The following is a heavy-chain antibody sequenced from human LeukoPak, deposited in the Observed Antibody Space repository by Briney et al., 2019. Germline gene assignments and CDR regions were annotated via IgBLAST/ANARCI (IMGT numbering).Heavy chain of an antibody. J-gene: IGHJ3*02. CDR2: ISGSGGST. V-gene: IGHV3-23*01. CDR3: AKASFIVVVTAIDAFDI. Sequence: GGSLRLSCAASGFTFSSYAMSWVRQAPGKGLEWVSAISGSGGSTYYADSVKGRFTISRDNSKNTLYLQMNSLRAEDTAVYYCAKASFIVVVTAIDAFDIWGRGTMVTVSS. D-gene: IGHD2-21*02. CDR1: GFTFSSYA.